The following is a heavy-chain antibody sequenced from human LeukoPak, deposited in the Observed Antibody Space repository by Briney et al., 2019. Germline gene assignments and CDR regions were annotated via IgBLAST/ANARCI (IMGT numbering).Heavy chain of an antibody. D-gene: IGHD1-1*01. V-gene: IGHV4-61*08. CDR1: GGSISSGGYS. CDR3: ARGNEPPYWYFDL. J-gene: IGHJ2*01. CDR2: IYYSGST. Sequence: PSETLSLTCAVSGGSISSGGYSWSWIRQPPGKGLEWIGYIYYSGSTNYNPSLKSRVTISVDTSKNQFSLKLSSVTAADTAVYYCARGNEPPYWYFDLWGRGTLVTVSS.